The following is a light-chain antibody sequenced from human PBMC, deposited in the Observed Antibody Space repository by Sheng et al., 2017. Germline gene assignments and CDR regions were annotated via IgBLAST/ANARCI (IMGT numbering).Light chain of an antibody. V-gene: IGKV1-NL1*01. J-gene: IGKJ4*01. Sequence: DIQLTQSPSFLSASVGDRVTITCRASQGISSLLAWYQQKPGKAPKLLLYAASRLESGVPSRFSGSGSGTDYTLTISSLQPEDFATYYCQQYYSNFLTFGGGTRVEIQ. CDR3: QQYYSNFLT. CDR1: QGISSL. CDR2: AAS.